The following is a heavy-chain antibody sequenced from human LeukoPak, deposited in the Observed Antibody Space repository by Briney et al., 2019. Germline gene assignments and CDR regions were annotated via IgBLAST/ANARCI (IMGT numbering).Heavy chain of an antibody. Sequence: SSVKVSCKASGYTFTSYGISWVRQAPGQGLEWMGWVSAYNGNTNYAQKLQGRVTMTTDTSTSTAYMELRSLRSDDTAVYYCARVDTAMYYFDYWGQGTLVTVSS. D-gene: IGHD5-18*01. CDR3: ARVDTAMYYFDY. CDR2: VSAYNGNT. CDR1: GYTFTSYG. J-gene: IGHJ4*02. V-gene: IGHV1-18*01.